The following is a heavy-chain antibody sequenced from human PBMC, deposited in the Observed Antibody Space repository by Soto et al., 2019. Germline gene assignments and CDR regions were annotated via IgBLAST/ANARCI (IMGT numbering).Heavy chain of an antibody. Sequence: QVQLVESGGGVVQPGRSLRLSCAASGFTFSSYAMHWVRQAPGKGLEWVAVISYDGSNKYYTDSVKGRFTISRDNSKNTLYLQMNSLRPEDTAVYNCARDTSPYSSGWHNRHFDYWGQGTLVTVSS. D-gene: IGHD6-19*01. CDR1: GFTFSSYA. V-gene: IGHV3-30-3*01. CDR3: ARDTSPYSSGWHNRHFDY. J-gene: IGHJ4*02. CDR2: ISYDGSNK.